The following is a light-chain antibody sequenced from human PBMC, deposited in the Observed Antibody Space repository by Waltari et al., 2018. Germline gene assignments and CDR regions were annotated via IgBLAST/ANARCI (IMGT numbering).Light chain of an antibody. CDR3: QQRSTWPPS. J-gene: IGKJ4*01. V-gene: IGKV3-11*01. CDR2: DVY. Sequence: EIVLTQSPATLSLSPGERATLSCRASQSVSIYLAWYQQKPGQSPRLLIYDVYKRATGIPARSSGSGSGTDFTLTISSLEPEDFAVYYCQQRSTWPPSFGGGTKVEIK. CDR1: QSVSIY.